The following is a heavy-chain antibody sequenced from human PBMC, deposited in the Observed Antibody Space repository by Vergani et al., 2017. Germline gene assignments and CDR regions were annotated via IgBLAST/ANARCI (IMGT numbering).Heavy chain of an antibody. CDR2: IDHTGRP. Sequence: QVQLQQWGGGLLKPSETLSLTCVVNGGSFTSYHWTWIRQSPGEGLEWVGDIDHTGRPDYNSSLKNRLTMSVDKSRNQFSLTLNSVTATDTAIYFCARVNTETNGHLYYYYYMDVWGQGTAVTVS. J-gene: IGHJ6*03. V-gene: IGHV4-34*01. CDR1: GGSFTSYH. CDR3: ARVNTETNGHLYYYYYMDV. D-gene: IGHD4-11*01.